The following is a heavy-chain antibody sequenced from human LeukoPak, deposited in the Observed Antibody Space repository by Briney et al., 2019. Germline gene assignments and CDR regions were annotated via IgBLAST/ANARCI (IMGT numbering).Heavy chain of an antibody. CDR2: INPNSGGT. CDR3: ARTFHRLSIAAAGD. J-gene: IGHJ4*02. D-gene: IGHD6-13*01. Sequence: ASVKVSCKASGYTFTSYGISWVRQAPGQGLEWMGWINPNSGGTNYAQKFQGRVTMTRDTSISTAYMELSRLRSDDTAVYYCARTFHRLSIAAAGDWGQGTLVTVSS. CDR1: GYTFTSYG. V-gene: IGHV1-2*02.